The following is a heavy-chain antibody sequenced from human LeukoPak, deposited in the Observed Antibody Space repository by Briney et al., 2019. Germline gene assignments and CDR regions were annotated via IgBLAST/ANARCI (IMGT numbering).Heavy chain of an antibody. CDR1: GDSVSSNSAA. CDR2: TYYRSKWYN. D-gene: IGHD6-25*01. J-gene: IGHJ4*02. CDR3: ARGWIAADYYFDY. Sequence: QTLSLTCAISGDSVSSNSAAWNWIRQSPSRGLEWLGRTYYRSKWYNDYEVSVKGRITINPDTSKNQFSLQLDSVTPEDTAVYFCARGWIAADYYFDYWGQGTLVTVSS. V-gene: IGHV6-1*01.